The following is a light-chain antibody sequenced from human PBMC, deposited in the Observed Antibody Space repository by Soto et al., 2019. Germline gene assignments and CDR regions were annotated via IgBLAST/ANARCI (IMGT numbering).Light chain of an antibody. Sequence: DIQMTQSPSTLSASVGDRVTITCRASQTINNWLAWYQQKPGKAPKLLIYDASTLESGVPSRFSGSGSGTEFTLTISRLQPDDVATYYCQQYYGKSMYTFGQGTKLEIK. CDR1: QTINNW. J-gene: IGKJ2*01. CDR3: QQYYGKSMYT. V-gene: IGKV1-5*01. CDR2: DAS.